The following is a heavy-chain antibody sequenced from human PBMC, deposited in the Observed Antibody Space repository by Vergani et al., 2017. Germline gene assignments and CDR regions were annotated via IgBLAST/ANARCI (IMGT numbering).Heavy chain of an antibody. D-gene: IGHD6-13*01. CDR3: ARGPYSSSFYYYYGMDV. CDR2: IYYSGST. CDR1: GGSISSYY. Sequence: QVQLQESGPGLVKPSETLSLTCTVSGGSISSYYWSWIRQPPGKGLEWSGYIYYSGSTNYNPSLKSRVTISVDTSKNQFSLKLSSVTAADTAVYYCARGPYSSSFYYYYGMDVWGQGTTVTVAS. J-gene: IGHJ6*02. V-gene: IGHV4-59*01.